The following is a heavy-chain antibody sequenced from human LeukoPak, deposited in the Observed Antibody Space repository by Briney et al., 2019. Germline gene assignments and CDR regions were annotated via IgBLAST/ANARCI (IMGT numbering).Heavy chain of an antibody. V-gene: IGHV3-21*01. Sequence: GGSLRLSCAASGFTFSSYSMNWVRQAPGKGLEWVSSISSSSSYIYYADSVKGRFTISRDNAKNSLYLQMNSLRAEDTAVYYCARRYSSSAAFDIWGQGTMVLVSS. CDR2: ISSSSSYI. D-gene: IGHD6-13*01. CDR1: GFTFSSYS. CDR3: ARRYSSSAAFDI. J-gene: IGHJ3*02.